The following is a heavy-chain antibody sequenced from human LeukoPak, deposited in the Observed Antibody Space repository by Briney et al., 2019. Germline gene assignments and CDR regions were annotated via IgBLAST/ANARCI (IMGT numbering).Heavy chain of an antibody. D-gene: IGHD6-13*01. CDR3: AKERSLSSSWPISSDY. CDR2: IIPIFGTA. J-gene: IGHJ4*02. V-gene: IGHV1-69*13. CDR1: GGTFSSYA. Sequence: SVKVSCKASGGTFSSYAISWVRQAPGQGLEWMGGIIPIFGTANYAQKFQGRVTITADESTSTVYMELSSLRSEDTAVYYCAKERSLSSSWPISSDYWGQGTLVTVSS.